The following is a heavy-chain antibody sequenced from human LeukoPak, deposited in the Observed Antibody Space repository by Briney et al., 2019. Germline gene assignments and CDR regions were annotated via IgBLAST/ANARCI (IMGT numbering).Heavy chain of an antibody. D-gene: IGHD2-15*01. Sequence: GGSLRLSCAASGFIFTNYAMSWVRQAPGKGLEWVSTISGSDGSTYYADSVKGRFTISRDNSKNTLYLQMNSLRVDDTAVYYCAKLRSGDPVAATSYWGQGTLVTVSS. CDR1: GFIFTNYA. CDR2: ISGSDGST. CDR3: AKLRSGDPVAATSY. V-gene: IGHV3-23*01. J-gene: IGHJ4*02.